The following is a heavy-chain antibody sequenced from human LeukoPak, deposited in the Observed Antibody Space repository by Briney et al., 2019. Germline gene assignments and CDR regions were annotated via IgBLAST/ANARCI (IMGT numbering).Heavy chain of an antibody. Sequence: GGSLRLFCSASGFTFSNFGMHWVRQAPGKGLEYVSAISGNGGSTHYADSVKGRFTISRDNSKNTLYLQMTSLKAEDTAVYYCVKEHCSSTSCFYFDYWGQGTLVTVFS. J-gene: IGHJ4*02. CDR2: ISGNGGST. CDR3: VKEHCSSTSCFYFDY. CDR1: GFTFSNFG. V-gene: IGHV3-64D*06. D-gene: IGHD2-2*01.